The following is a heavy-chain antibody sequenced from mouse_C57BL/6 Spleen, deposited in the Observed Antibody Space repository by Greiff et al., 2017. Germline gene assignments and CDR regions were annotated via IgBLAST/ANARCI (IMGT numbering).Heavy chain of an antibody. D-gene: IGHD2-1*01. Sequence: VQRVESGAELVRPGASVKLSCKASGYTFTDYYINWVKQRPGQGLEWIARIYPGSGNTYYNEKFKGKATLTAEKSSSTAYMQLSSLTSEDSAVYFCAREAYGNYFAYWGQGTLVTVSA. V-gene: IGHV1-76*01. CDR3: AREAYGNYFAY. CDR1: GYTFTDYY. CDR2: IYPGSGNT. J-gene: IGHJ3*01.